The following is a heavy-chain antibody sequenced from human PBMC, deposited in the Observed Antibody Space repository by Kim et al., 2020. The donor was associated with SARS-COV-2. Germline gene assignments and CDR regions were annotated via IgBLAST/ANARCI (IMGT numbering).Heavy chain of an antibody. CDR3: ARGEMIFGVVTYAFDI. V-gene: IGHV4-31*03. J-gene: IGHJ3*02. D-gene: IGHD3-3*01. Sequence: SETLSLTCTVSGGSISSGGYYWSWIRQNPGKGLEWIGYIYYSGSTYYNPSLKSRVTISVDTSKNQFSLKLSSVTAADTAVYYCARGEMIFGVVTYAFDIWGQGTMVTVSS. CDR1: GGSISSGGYY. CDR2: IYYSGST.